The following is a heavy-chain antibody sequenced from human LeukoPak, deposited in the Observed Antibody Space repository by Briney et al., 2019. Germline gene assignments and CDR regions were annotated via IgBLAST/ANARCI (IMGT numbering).Heavy chain of an antibody. CDR1: GGSISTSSNY. V-gene: IGHV4-39*01. CDR3: ARLYGDYA. D-gene: IGHD4-17*01. CDR2: GYYGGSI. J-gene: IGHJ5*02. Sequence: PSETLSLTCTVSGGSISTSSNYWVWIRQSPGRGLKWIASGYYGGSIYYNPSLMSRATMAVDMSKNAFSLKVRSVTAADTAVYYCARLYGDYAWGQGTLVTVSS.